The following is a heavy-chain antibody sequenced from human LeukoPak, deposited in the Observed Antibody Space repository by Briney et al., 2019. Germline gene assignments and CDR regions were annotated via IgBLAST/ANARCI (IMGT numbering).Heavy chain of an antibody. CDR1: GGSFSGYY. J-gene: IGHJ6*02. D-gene: IGHD3-16*01. Sequence: SETLSLTCAVYGGSFSGYYWSWIRQPPGKGLERIGEINHGGSTNYNPSLKSRVTISVDTSKNQFSLKLSSVTAADTAVYYCARGPARLLTGGDYYYYGMDVWGQGTTVTVSS. V-gene: IGHV4-34*01. CDR3: ARGPARLLTGGDYYYYGMDV. CDR2: INHGGST.